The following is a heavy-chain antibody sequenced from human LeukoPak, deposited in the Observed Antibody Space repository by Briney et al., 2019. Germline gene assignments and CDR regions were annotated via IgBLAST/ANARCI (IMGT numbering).Heavy chain of an antibody. CDR3: ARDLNDYISY. J-gene: IGHJ4*02. V-gene: IGHV3-21*01. Sequence: PGGSLRLSCAASGFTFSSYSMNWVRQAPGKGLEWVSSISSSSSYIYYADSVKGRFTIPRDNAKNSLYLQMNSLRAEDTAVYYCARDLNDYISYWGQGTLVTVSS. CDR2: ISSSSSYI. CDR1: GFTFSSYS.